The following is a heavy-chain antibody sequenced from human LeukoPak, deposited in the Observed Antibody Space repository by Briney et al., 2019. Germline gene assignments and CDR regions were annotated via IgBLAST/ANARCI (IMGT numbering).Heavy chain of an antibody. D-gene: IGHD3-22*01. CDR1: GGSLSRDY. CDR2: IYYSGST. V-gene: IGHV4-59*01. Sequence: SETLALICTVSGGSLSRDYWSWVRQPPGRGLEWIVYIYYSGSTNYNLSLRSRLTISVDTSKNQFSLKLSSVTVADTAVYYCARMSTGYYPNCDYWGQGTLVTVSS. CDR3: ARMSTGYYPNCDY. J-gene: IGHJ4*02.